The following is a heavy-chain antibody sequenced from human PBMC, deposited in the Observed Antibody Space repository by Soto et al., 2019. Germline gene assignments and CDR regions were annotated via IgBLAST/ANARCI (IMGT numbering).Heavy chain of an antibody. Sequence: QLQLQESGPGLVKPSETLSLTCTVSGGSISSSSYYWGWIRXPPGKGLEWIGSIYYSGSTYYNPSLKXXVXXXXXXXXXXXXXXXXXXXAADTAVYYCARRAYSSGWYYFDYWGQGTLVTVSS. CDR2: IYYSGST. CDR3: ARRAYSSGWYYFDY. CDR1: GGSISSSSYY. V-gene: IGHV4-39*01. J-gene: IGHJ4*02. D-gene: IGHD6-19*01.